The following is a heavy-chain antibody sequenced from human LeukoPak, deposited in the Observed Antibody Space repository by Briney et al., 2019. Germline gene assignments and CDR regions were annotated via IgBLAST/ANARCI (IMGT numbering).Heavy chain of an antibody. Sequence: GGSLRLSCAASGFTFSSYAMSWVRQAPGKGLGWVSAISGSGGSAYYADSVKGRFTISRDNSKNTLYLQMNSLRAEDTAVYYCAKFLQQLVGDYWGQGTLVTVSS. V-gene: IGHV3-23*01. CDR3: AKFLQQLVGDY. CDR1: GFTFSSYA. J-gene: IGHJ4*02. D-gene: IGHD6-13*01. CDR2: ISGSGGSA.